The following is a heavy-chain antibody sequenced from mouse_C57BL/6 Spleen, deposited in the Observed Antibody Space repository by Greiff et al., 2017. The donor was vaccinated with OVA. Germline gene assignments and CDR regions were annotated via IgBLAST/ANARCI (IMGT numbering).Heavy chain of an antibody. Sequence: QVQLQQPGAELVRPGSSVKLSCKASGYTFTSYWMHWVKQRPIQGLEWIGNIDPSDSETHYNQKFKDKATLTVDKSSSTAYMQLSSLTSEDSAVYYCARDDYVRYWYFDVWGTGTTVTVSS. CDR3: ARDDYVRYWYFDV. CDR1: GYTFTSYW. D-gene: IGHD2-4*01. J-gene: IGHJ1*03. V-gene: IGHV1-52*01. CDR2: IDPSDSET.